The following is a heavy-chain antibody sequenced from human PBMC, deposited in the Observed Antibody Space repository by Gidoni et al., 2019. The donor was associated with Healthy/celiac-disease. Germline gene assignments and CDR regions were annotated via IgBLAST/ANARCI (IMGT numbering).Heavy chain of an antibody. Sequence: QVQLVESGGGVVKLGRSLRLSCEAPGFTFGSYGMHGVRRAPGKGLEWVEVIWYDGSNKYYADSVKGRFTISRDNSKNTLYLQMNSLRAEDTAVYYCARDLRGYYYYGMDVWGQGTTVTVSS. CDR1: GFTFGSYG. CDR2: IWYDGSNK. J-gene: IGHJ6*02. D-gene: IGHD4-17*01. V-gene: IGHV3-33*01. CDR3: ARDLRGYYYYGMDV.